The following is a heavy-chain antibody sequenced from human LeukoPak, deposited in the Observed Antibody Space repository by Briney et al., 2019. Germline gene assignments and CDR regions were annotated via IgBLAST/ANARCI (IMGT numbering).Heavy chain of an antibody. CDR2: LGIAGDT. CDR3: ARQMQSHGNFDS. CDR1: GFTVSSYA. D-gene: IGHD1-26*01. J-gene: IGHJ4*02. Sequence: GGCLRLSCAASGFTVSSYAMHWVRHPIGKGLEWVSALGIAGDTFYPGSVKGRFTISRENARNSLYLQMNSLRAEDTAMYYCARQMQSHGNFDSWGQGTLVTVSS. V-gene: IGHV3-13*01.